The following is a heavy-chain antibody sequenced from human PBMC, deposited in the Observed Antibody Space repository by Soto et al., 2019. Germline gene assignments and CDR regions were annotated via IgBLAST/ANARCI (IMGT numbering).Heavy chain of an antibody. D-gene: IGHD3-3*01. Sequence: ASVKVSCKASGYTFTGYYMHWVRQAPGQGLEWMGWINPNSGGTNYAQKFQGWVTMTRDTSISTAYMELSRLRSDDTAVYYCARISEGFGVVPRGPYYYYGMDVWGQGTTVTVSS. CDR1: GYTFTGYY. CDR2: INPNSGGT. V-gene: IGHV1-2*04. J-gene: IGHJ6*02. CDR3: ARISEGFGVVPRGPYYYYGMDV.